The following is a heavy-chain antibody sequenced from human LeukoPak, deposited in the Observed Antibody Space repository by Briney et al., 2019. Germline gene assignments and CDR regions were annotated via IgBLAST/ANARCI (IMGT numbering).Heavy chain of an antibody. CDR1: GGSISSYH. CDR2: IYTSGST. J-gene: IGHJ4*02. CDR3: AREREYDSSGYYYDYFDY. Sequence: SETLSLTCTVSGGSISSYHWSWIRQPAGKGLEWIGRIYTSGSTNYNPSLKSRVTMSVDTSKNQFSLKLSSVTAADTAVYYCAREREYDSSGYYYDYFDYWGQGTLVTVSS. V-gene: IGHV4-4*07. D-gene: IGHD3-22*01.